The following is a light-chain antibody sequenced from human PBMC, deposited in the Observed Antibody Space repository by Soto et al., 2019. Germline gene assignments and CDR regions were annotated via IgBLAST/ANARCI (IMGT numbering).Light chain of an antibody. CDR3: GGWDDSLSGPV. Sequence: QSVLTQPPSASGTPGQRVTISCSGSGSNIGSNYVYWYRQFPGTAPKLLIQRNNQRPSGVPARFSGSKSGTSASLAISGLRSEDEADYYCGGWDDSLSGPVFGGGTKVTVL. J-gene: IGLJ2*01. CDR2: RNN. V-gene: IGLV1-47*01. CDR1: GSNIGSNY.